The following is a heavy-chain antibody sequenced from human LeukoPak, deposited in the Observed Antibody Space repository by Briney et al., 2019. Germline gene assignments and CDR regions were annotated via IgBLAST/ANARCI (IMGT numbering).Heavy chain of an antibody. CDR2: ISISGSKT. J-gene: IGHJ4*02. Sequence: GGSLRLSCAASEFDFSSHAMTWVRQAPGKGLEWASAISISGSKTYYADSVKGRFTISRDNSKNTLYLQMNSLRAEDTAVYYCANEIRPNDYWGQGTQVTVSS. D-gene: IGHD4-17*01. CDR1: EFDFSSHA. V-gene: IGHV3-23*01. CDR3: ANEIRPNDY.